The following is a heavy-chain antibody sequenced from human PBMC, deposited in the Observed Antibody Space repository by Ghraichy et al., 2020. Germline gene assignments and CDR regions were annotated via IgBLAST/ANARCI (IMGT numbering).Heavy chain of an antibody. J-gene: IGHJ1*01. D-gene: IGHD1-26*01. Sequence: GGSLRLSCAASGFTVSSNYMSWVRQAPGKGLEWVSVIYSGGSTYYADSVKGRFTISRDNSKNTLYLQMNSLRAEDTAVYYCARAPEGSQGYFQHWGQGTLVTVSS. V-gene: IGHV3-66*01. CDR2: IYSGGST. CDR1: GFTVSSNY. CDR3: ARAPEGSQGYFQH.